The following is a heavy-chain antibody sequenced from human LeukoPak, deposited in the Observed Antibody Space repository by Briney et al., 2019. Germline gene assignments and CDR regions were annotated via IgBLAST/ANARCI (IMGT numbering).Heavy chain of an antibody. V-gene: IGHV4-59*08. CDR1: GGSVSSYF. CDR3: ARYVDYGDSERWFDP. J-gene: IGHJ5*02. Sequence: PSETLSLTCTVSGGSVSSYFWSWIRQPPGKGLEWIGYVYYSGSANSNPSLKSRVTISIDTSRNQFSLRLSSVTAADTAVYYCARYVDYGDSERWFDPWGQGTLVTVSS. CDR2: VYYSGSA. D-gene: IGHD4-17*01.